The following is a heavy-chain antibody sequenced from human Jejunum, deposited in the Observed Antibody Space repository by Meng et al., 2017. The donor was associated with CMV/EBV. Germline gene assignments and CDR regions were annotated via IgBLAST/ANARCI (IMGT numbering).Heavy chain of an antibody. J-gene: IGHJ4*02. D-gene: IGHD6-19*01. Sequence: QVQLEEPGPGLVKPSQTPSPTCTGSGGSVSSGVYYWTWIRQHPGKGLEWFGHIYYSGSTFYNPSLKRRVIISIGTSKNQFSLNLRSVTAADTAVYYCARVSSGWDYFDYWGQGTLVTVSS. CDR2: IYYSGST. V-gene: IGHV4-31*03. CDR1: GGSVSSGVYY. CDR3: ARVSSGWDYFDY.